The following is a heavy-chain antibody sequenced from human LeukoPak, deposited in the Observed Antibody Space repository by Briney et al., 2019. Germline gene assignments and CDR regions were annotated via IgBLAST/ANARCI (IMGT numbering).Heavy chain of an antibody. J-gene: IGHJ4*02. CDR2: IRYDGSNK. D-gene: IGHD6-13*01. CDR1: GFTFSSYG. CDR3: AKDPPGIAAAGGLFDY. Sequence: GGSLRLSCAASGFTFSSYGMHWVRQAPGKGLEWVAFIRYDGSNKYYADSVKGRFTISRDNSKNTLYLQMNSLRAEDTAVYYCAKDPPGIAAAGGLFDYWGQGTLVTVSS. V-gene: IGHV3-30*02.